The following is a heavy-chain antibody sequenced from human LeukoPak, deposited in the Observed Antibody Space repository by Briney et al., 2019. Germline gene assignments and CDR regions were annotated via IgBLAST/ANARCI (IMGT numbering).Heavy chain of an antibody. Sequence: SGGSLRLSCAASGFTVSSNYMSWVRQAPGKGMEWGSVIYSGGSTYYSDSVKGRFTISRDNSNNTLYLQMNSLRAEDTAVYYCARVGTTRLIDYWGQGTLVTVSS. CDR3: ARVGTTRLIDY. CDR2: IYSGGST. D-gene: IGHD1-26*01. V-gene: IGHV3-53*01. J-gene: IGHJ4*02. CDR1: GFTVSSNY.